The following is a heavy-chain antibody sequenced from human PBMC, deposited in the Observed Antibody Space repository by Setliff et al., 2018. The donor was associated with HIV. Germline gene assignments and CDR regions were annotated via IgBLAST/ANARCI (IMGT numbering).Heavy chain of an antibody. J-gene: IGHJ6*03. CDR2: IYYSGST. D-gene: IGHD5-18*01. V-gene: IGHV4-39*07. Sequence: PSETLSLTCTVSGGSISSSSYYWGWIRQPPGKGLEWIGSIYYSGSTYYNPSLKSRVTISVDTSKNQFSLKLSPVTAADTAVYCCAKTIRGYISGDYMDVWGKGTTVTVSS. CDR3: AKTIRGYISGDYMDV. CDR1: GGSISSSSYY.